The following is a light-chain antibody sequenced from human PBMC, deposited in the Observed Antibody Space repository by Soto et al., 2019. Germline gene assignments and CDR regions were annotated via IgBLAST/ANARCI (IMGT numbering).Light chain of an antibody. Sequence: QSVLTQPASVSGSPGQSITISCTGTSSDVGGYNYVSWYQQHPGKAPKFIIYDVSTRPSGVSNRFSGSKSGNTASLTISGLQAEDEADYYCSSYTGSSTLGVFGTGTKLTVL. J-gene: IGLJ1*01. V-gene: IGLV2-14*01. CDR2: DVS. CDR1: SSDVGGYNY. CDR3: SSYTGSSTLGV.